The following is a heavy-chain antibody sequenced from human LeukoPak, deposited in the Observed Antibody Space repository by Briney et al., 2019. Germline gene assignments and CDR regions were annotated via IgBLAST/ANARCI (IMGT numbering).Heavy chain of an antibody. Sequence: PGGSLRLSCAASGFTVISNYMSWVRQAPGKGLEWVSVIYSGGSTYYADSVKGRFTISRDNSKNTLYLQMNSLRAEDTAVYYCARDPGYVWGSYRRGDAFDIWGQGTMVTVSS. CDR2: IYSGGST. D-gene: IGHD3-16*02. CDR1: GFTVISNY. V-gene: IGHV3-53*01. J-gene: IGHJ3*02. CDR3: ARDPGYVWGSYRRGDAFDI.